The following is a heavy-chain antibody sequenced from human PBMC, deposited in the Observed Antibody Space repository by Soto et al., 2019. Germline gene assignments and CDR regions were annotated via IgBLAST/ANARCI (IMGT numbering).Heavy chain of an antibody. CDR3: VKDDRILGRRYFDL. Sequence: WSLRLSCAASGFTFSSYGMHWVRQAPGKGLEWVAVISYDGSNKYYADSVKGRFTISRDNSKNTLFLQMNSLRVEDTAVYYCVKDDRILGRRYFDLWGRGTLVTVSS. CDR1: GFTFSSYG. D-gene: IGHD2-15*01. CDR2: ISYDGSNK. J-gene: IGHJ2*01. V-gene: IGHV3-30*18.